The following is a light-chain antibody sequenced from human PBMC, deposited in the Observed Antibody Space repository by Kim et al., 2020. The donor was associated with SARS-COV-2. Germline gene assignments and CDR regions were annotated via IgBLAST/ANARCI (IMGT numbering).Light chain of an antibody. CDR3: QQVNTYPLT. V-gene: IGKV1-9*01. Sequence: AAGGNRITITCRASQGISTSLAWYQQKPGKAPKLLIYAASALQGRVPSRFSGSGSGTDFTLTISSLQPEDFATYYCQQVNTYPLTFGGGTKVDIK. CDR1: QGISTS. CDR2: AAS. J-gene: IGKJ4*01.